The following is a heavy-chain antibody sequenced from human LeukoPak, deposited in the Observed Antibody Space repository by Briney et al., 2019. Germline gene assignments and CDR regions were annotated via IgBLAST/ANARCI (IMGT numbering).Heavy chain of an antibody. CDR3: AKDLRSFLYYYDSSGHEGIDY. CDR2: TSYDGSNK. CDR1: GFAFSSYG. V-gene: IGHV3-30*18. J-gene: IGHJ4*02. Sequence: GRSLRLSCAASGFAFSSYGMHWVRQAPGKGLEWVAVTSYDGSNKYYADSVKGRFTISRDNSKNTLYLQMNSLRAEDTAVYYCAKDLRSFLYYYDSSGHEGIDYWGQGTLVTVSS. D-gene: IGHD3-22*01.